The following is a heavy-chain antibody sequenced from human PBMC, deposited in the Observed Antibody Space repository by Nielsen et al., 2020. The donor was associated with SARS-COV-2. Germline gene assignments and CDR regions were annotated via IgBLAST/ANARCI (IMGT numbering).Heavy chain of an antibody. J-gene: IGHJ5*02. CDR1: GFTFSSYG. CDR2: ISYDGSNK. V-gene: IGHV3-30*18. Sequence: GGSLRLSRAASGFTFSSYGMHWVRQAPGKGLEWVAVISYDGSNKYYADSVKGRFTISRDNSKNTLYLQMNRLRAEDTAVYYCAKDFRTGGFDPWGQGTLVTVSS. CDR3: AKDFRTGGFDP. D-gene: IGHD1-14*01.